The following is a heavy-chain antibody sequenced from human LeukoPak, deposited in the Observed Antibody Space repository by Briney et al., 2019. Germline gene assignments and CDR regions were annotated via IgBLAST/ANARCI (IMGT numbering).Heavy chain of an antibody. CDR1: GFTFSSYS. CDR3: ARDQDIVVVPAAYAGLDY. CDR2: ISSSSSTI. J-gene: IGHJ4*02. D-gene: IGHD2-2*01. Sequence: SGGSLRLSCAASGFTFSSYSMNWVRQAPGKGLEWVSYISSSSSTIYYADSVKGRFTISRDNAKNSLYLQMNSLRAEDTAVYYCARDQDIVVVPAAYAGLDYWGQGTLVTVSS. V-gene: IGHV3-48*01.